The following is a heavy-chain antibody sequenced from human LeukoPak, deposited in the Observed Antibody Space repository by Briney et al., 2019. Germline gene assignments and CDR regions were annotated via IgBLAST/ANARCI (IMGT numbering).Heavy chain of an antibody. CDR1: GFSFGDFA. V-gene: IGHV3-49*04. Sequence: PGRSLRLSCTGSGFSFGDFALSWVRQAPGKGLECVGLIRSQSYGEMTYYAASVKGRFSLSRDNSKSIAYLRMSSLKTEDTAVYYCSLWREDLTGYDPLDFWGQGTLVSVSS. CDR3: SLWREDLTGYDPLDF. D-gene: IGHD3-16*01. CDR2: IRSQSYGEMT. J-gene: IGHJ4*02.